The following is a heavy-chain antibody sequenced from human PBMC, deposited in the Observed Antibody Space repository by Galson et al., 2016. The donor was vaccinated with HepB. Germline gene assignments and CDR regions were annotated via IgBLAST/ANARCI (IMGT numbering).Heavy chain of an antibody. CDR2: VGYNGGT. CDR1: GGSINNYY. V-gene: IGHV4-59*01. Sequence: SETLSLTCTVAGGSINNYYWHWIRQPPGKGLEWVGFVGYNGGTRYNPSLRGRITISLDTPKNQFSLKLNSLTSADTAVYYCSREWSSFEFWGQGILVTVSS. CDR3: SREWSSFEF. D-gene: IGHD2-15*01. J-gene: IGHJ4*02.